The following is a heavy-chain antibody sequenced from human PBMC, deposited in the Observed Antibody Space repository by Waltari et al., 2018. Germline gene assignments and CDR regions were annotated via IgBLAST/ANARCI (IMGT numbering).Heavy chain of an antibody. CDR3: ATYMGASIGTAAFDS. CDR1: VGSITSNRHY. J-gene: IGHJ3*02. V-gene: IGHV4-39*05. Sequence: QLNLQESGPGLVQPSDTPSVTCSVSVGSITSNRHYWAWIRQPPGKGLEWTATISYSGATYNNPPLTSRVTISVGTSTTQFSLQLSTVTAADTSGYYGATYMGASIGTAAFDSWGQGTMVTGSS. CDR2: ISYSGAT. D-gene: IGHD3-16*01.